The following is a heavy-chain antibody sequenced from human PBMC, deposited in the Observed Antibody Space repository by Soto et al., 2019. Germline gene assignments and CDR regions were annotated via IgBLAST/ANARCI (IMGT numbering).Heavy chain of an antibody. D-gene: IGHD3-16*01. V-gene: IGHV2-5*02. CDR3: AHIPNYYQYDWFDP. CDR2: IYWDDDK. J-gene: IGHJ5*02. CDR1: GFSLTTRGVG. Sequence: QITLKESGPTLVKPTQTLTLTCTFSGFSLTTRGVGVGWIRQPPGKALECLALIYWDDDKRYSPSLQSRLYITKDTSKNPVVLTMTNVDPVDTATYYCAHIPNYYQYDWFDPWGQGTLVSVSS.